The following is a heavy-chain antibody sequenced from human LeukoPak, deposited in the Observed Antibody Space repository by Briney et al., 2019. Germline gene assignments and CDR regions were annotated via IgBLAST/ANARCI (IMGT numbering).Heavy chain of an antibody. V-gene: IGHV3-21*01. D-gene: IGHD6-13*01. CDR3: ARVIAAADYYFDY. J-gene: IGHJ4*02. CDR2: ISSSSSYI. Sequence: GGSLRLSCAASGFTFSSYSMNWVRQAPGKGLEWVSSISSSSSYIYYADSMKGRFTISRDNAKSSLYLQMNSLRAEDTAVYYCARVIAAADYYFDYWGQGALVTVSS. CDR1: GFTFSSYS.